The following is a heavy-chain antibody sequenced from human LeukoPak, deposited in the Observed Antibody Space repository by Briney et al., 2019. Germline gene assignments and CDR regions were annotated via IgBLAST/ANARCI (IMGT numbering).Heavy chain of an antibody. D-gene: IGHD3-9*01. CDR3: ARHSDYDILTGYLHFDY. J-gene: IGHJ4*02. Sequence: GESLKISCKGSGYRFTSDWIGWVRQMPGKGLEWMGRIDPSDSYTNYSPSFQGHVTISADKSISTAYLQWSSLKASDTAMYYCARHSDYDILTGYLHFDYWGQGTLVTVSS. V-gene: IGHV5-10-1*01. CDR2: IDPSDSYT. CDR1: GYRFTSDW.